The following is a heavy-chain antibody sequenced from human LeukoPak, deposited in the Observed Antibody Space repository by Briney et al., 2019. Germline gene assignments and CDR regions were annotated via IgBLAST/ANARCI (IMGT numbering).Heavy chain of an antibody. CDR1: GFTFSSYS. CDR3: ARAGYYDFWSGVALDYYYYGMDV. Sequence: GGSLRLSCAASGFTFSSYSMNWVRQAPGKGLEWVSSISSSSSYIYYADSVKGRFTISRDNAKNSLYLQMNSLGAEDTAVYYCARAGYYDFWSGVALDYYYYGMDVWGQGTTVTVSS. V-gene: IGHV3-21*01. D-gene: IGHD3-3*01. J-gene: IGHJ6*02. CDR2: ISSSSSYI.